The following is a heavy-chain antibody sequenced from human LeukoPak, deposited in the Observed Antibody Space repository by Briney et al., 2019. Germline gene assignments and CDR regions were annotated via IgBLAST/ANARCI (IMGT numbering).Heavy chain of an antibody. CDR3: ASYDSIADAFDI. D-gene: IGHD3-22*01. CDR1: GFTFSSYW. Sequence: PGGSLRISCAASGFTFSSYWMHWVRQAPGKGLVWVSRINSDGSSTSYADSVKGRFTISRDNAKNTLYLQMNSLRAEDTAVYYCASYDSIADAFDIWGQGTMVTVSS. CDR2: INSDGSST. V-gene: IGHV3-74*01. J-gene: IGHJ3*02.